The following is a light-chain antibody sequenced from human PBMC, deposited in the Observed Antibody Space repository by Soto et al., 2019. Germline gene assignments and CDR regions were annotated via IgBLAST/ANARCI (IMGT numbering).Light chain of an antibody. J-gene: IGLJ2*01. Sequence: QSVLTQPASVSGSPGQSITISCTGTSSDVGGYNYVSWYQLHPGKAPKLMIYDVTYRPSGVSDRFSGSKSGNTASLTISGLQAEDEADYYCSSYTSSAVVFGGGTKVTVL. CDR2: DVT. V-gene: IGLV2-14*01. CDR1: SSDVGGYNY. CDR3: SSYTSSAVV.